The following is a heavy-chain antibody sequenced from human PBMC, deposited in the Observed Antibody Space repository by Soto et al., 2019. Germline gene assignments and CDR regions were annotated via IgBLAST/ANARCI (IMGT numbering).Heavy chain of an antibody. J-gene: IGHJ4*02. D-gene: IGHD4-17*01. V-gene: IGHV4-59*08. Sequence: QVQLQESGPGLVKPSETLSLTCTVSGGSISSYYWSWIRQPPGKGLEWIGYIYYSGSTNYNPSLKSRGTISVDPSKNQFALKLSSVTAADTAVYYCARGVGYYRDYAFDFWGQGTLVTVSS. CDR3: ARGVGYYRDYAFDF. CDR2: IYYSGST. CDR1: GGSISSYY.